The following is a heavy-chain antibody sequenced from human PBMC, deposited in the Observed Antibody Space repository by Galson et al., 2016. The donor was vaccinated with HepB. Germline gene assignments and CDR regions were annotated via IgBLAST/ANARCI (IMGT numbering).Heavy chain of an antibody. CDR1: GYTFTSYA. D-gene: IGHD3-16*02. CDR3: ARGLYRTTSPSPFDL. V-gene: IGHV1-18*01. Sequence: SVKVSCKASGYTFTSYAISWVRQAPGQGLEWMGWISTYNGNTNYAQKLQGRVTMTIDTSTSTAYMERRSLKSDDTAVYFCARGLYRTTSPSPFDLWGRGTLVTVSS. J-gene: IGHJ2*01. CDR2: ISTYNGNT.